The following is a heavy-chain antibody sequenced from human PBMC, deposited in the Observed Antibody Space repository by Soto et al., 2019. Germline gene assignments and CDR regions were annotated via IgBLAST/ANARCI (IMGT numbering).Heavy chain of an antibody. J-gene: IGHJ6*02. CDR1: GFIFSSYA. D-gene: IGHD3-3*01. V-gene: IGHV3-30-3*01. CDR3: PRGYDFLISYYYPYGMDV. CDR2: ISFDGSYK. Sequence: LRLSCAASGFIFSSYAMHWVRQAPGKGLEWVAVISFDGSYKYYADSVKGRFTISRDNSKNTLCLQMNSLRAEDTAVYYFPRGYDFLISYYYPYGMDVWGQVTTVTVSS.